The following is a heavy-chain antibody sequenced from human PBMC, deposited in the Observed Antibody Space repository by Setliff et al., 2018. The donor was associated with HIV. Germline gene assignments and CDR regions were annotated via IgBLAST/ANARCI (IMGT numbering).Heavy chain of an antibody. CDR3: AKDPRGYNYGFPDFDY. J-gene: IGHJ4*02. CDR2: ISGSGGST. D-gene: IGHD5-18*01. CDR1: GITFSSYA. V-gene: IGHV3-23*01. Sequence: GGSLRLSCAASGITFSSYAMSWVRQAPGKGLEWVSGISGSGGSTTYADSVKGRFTISRDNSKNTLYLQMNSLRAEDTAVYYCAKDPRGYNYGFPDFDYWGQGTLVTVSS.